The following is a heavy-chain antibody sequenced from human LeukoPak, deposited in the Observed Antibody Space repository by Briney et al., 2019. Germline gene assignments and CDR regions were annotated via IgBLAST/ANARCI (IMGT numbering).Heavy chain of an antibody. V-gene: IGHV3-13*01. CDR3: ARGLGMMRCSYGDLDAFDI. CDR1: GFTFSSYD. D-gene: IGHD4-17*01. J-gene: IGHJ3*02. Sequence: GGSLRLSCAASGFTFSSYDMHWVRQATGKGLEWVSAIGTAGDTYYPGSVKGRFTISRENAKNSLYLQMNSLRAGDTAVYYCARGLGMMRCSYGDLDAFDIWGQGTMVTVSS. CDR2: IGTAGDT.